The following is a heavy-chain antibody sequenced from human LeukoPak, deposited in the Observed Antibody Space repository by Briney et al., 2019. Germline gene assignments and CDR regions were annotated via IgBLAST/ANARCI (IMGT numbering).Heavy chain of an antibody. CDR1: GFPVSSYY. V-gene: IGHV3-53*01. Sequence: PGGSLRLSRAASGFPVSSYYMSWVRQAPGKGLEWVSVIYIGGRTYYADSVTGRFTISRDNSKNTLYLQMNSLRAEDTAVYYCARCLGGDYVSDTYWYFDLWGRGTLVTVSS. J-gene: IGHJ2*01. CDR2: IYIGGRT. CDR3: ARCLGGDYVSDTYWYFDL. D-gene: IGHD4-17*01.